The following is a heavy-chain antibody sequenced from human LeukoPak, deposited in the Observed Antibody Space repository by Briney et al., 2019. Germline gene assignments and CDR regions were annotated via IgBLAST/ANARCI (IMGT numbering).Heavy chain of an antibody. D-gene: IGHD3-3*01. Sequence: SGPTLVNPTQTLTLTCTFSGFSLSTTRVGVGWIRQPPGKALEWLGIIYWDDDKRYSPSLKSRLTITKDTSKNQVVLTMTNMDPVDTATYYCTHRSITVFGVAADYYYMDVWGKGTTVTVSS. V-gene: IGHV2-5*02. CDR2: IYWDDDK. CDR3: THRSITVFGVAADYYYMDV. J-gene: IGHJ6*03. CDR1: GFSLSTTRVG.